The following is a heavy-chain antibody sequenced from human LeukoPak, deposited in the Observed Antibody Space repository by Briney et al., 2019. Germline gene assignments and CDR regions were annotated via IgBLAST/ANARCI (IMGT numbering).Heavy chain of an antibody. CDR2: IYYSGST. D-gene: IGHD1-26*01. CDR3: ARAAYSGSYHSDY. Sequence: PSETLSLTCTVSGGSGNSGSYYWNWIRQPPGKGLEWIGYIYYSGSTNYNPSLKSRVTISVDTSKNQFSLKLSSVTAADTAVYYCARAAYSGSYHSDYWGQGTLVTVSS. J-gene: IGHJ4*02. CDR1: GGSGNSGSYY. V-gene: IGHV4-61*01.